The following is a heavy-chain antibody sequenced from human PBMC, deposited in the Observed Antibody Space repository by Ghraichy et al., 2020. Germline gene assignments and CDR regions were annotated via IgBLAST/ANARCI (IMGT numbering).Heavy chain of an antibody. D-gene: IGHD2-2*01. J-gene: IGHJ6*03. CDR3: ARDRGPAYYMDV. CDR2: IWYDGSNK. CDR1: GFTFSSYG. V-gene: IGHV3-33*01. Sequence: GGSLRLSCAASGFTFSSYGMHWVRQAPGKGLEWVAVIWYDGSNKYYADSVKGRFTISRDNSKNTLYLQMNSLRAEDTAVYYCARDRGPAYYMDVWGKGTTVTVSS.